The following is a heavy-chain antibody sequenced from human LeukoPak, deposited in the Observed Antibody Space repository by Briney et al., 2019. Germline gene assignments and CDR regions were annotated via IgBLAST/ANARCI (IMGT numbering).Heavy chain of an antibody. Sequence: GASVKVSCKASGYTFTSYGISWVRQAPGQGLEWMGWISAYNGNTNYAQKLQGRVTMTTDTSTSTAYMELRSLRSDDTAVYYCARRVSDDFWSGHDAFDIWGQGTMVTVSS. J-gene: IGHJ3*02. CDR3: ARRVSDDFWSGHDAFDI. D-gene: IGHD3-3*01. CDR1: GYTFTSYG. V-gene: IGHV1-18*01. CDR2: ISAYNGNT.